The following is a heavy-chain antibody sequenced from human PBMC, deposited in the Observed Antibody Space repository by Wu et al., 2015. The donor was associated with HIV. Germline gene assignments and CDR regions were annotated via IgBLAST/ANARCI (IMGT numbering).Heavy chain of an antibody. D-gene: IGHD1-1*01. J-gene: IGHJ3*02. CDR1: GYTFTGYY. Sequence: QVQLVQSGAEVKKPGASVKVSCKASGYTFTGYYMHWVRQAPGQGLEWMGWINPNSGGTNYAQKFQGRVTMTRDTSISTAYMELSRLRSDDTAVYYCARDYAPLAAGRDAFDIWGQGTMVTVSS. V-gene: IGHV1-2*02. CDR3: ARDYAPLAAGRDAFDI. CDR2: INPNSGGT.